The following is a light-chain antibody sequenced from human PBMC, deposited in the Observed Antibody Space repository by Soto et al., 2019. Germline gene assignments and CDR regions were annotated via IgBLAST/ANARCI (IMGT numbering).Light chain of an antibody. J-gene: IGKJ1*01. CDR2: DVS. CDR1: QSITTW. V-gene: IGKV1-5*01. Sequence: DIQMTQSPSTLSASVGDSVTITCRASQSITTWLAWYQQRPGKAPKLLIYDVSSLESGVPSRFSGSGSGTGFTLTISSLQPDDFATYYCQQYSRDPWTFGQGTKVDIK. CDR3: QQYSRDPWT.